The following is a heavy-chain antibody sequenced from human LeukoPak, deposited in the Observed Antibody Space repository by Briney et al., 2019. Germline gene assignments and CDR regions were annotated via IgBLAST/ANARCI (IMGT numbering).Heavy chain of an antibody. CDR2: IYHSGST. J-gene: IGHJ5*02. V-gene: IGHV4-38-2*01. CDR3: ARQYDYGFWFDH. Sequence: SETLSLTCAVSGYSISSGYYWGWIRPPPGKGLEWIGSIYHSGSTYYNPSLKSRVTISVDTSKNQFSLKLSSVTAADTAVYYCARQYDYGFWFDHWGQGTLVTVSS. D-gene: IGHD4-17*01. CDR1: GYSISSGYY.